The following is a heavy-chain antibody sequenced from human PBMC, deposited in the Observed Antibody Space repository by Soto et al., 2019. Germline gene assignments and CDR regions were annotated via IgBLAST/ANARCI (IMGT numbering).Heavy chain of an antibody. CDR3: ARGGATIFGVIDS. CDR1: VDIFFSYY. V-gene: IGHV1-46*01. D-gene: IGHD3-3*02. CDR2: FLASGGNT. Sequence: ASGEVSCKASVDIFFSYYIQCVRQAPGQGLEWMGRFLASGGNTDYAQRFRGRVSMTRDTSTTNTVSLELTSLTSDDTAVYYCARGGATIFGVIDSWGQGTRVTVSS. J-gene: IGHJ4*02.